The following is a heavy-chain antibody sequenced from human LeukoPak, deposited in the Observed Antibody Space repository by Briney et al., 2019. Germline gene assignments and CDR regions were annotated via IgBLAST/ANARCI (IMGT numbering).Heavy chain of an antibody. J-gene: IGHJ4*02. CDR1: GYSISSGYY. V-gene: IGHV4-38-2*02. CDR2: IYHSGST. D-gene: IGHD3-22*01. CDR3: ARRSDYYDSSGYYYFDY. Sequence: PSETLSLTCTVSGYSISSGYYWGWIRQPPGKGLEWIGTIYHSGSTYYNPSLKSRVTISVDTSKNQFSLKLSSVTAADTAVYYCARRSDYYDSSGYYYFDYWGQGTLVTVSS.